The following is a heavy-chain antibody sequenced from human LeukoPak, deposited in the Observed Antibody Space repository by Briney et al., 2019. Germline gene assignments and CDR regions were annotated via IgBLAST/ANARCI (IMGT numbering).Heavy chain of an antibody. CDR2: IYYSGST. D-gene: IGHD3-22*01. CDR3: ARETSSGIDAFDI. J-gene: IGHJ3*02. Sequence: SETLSLTCTVSGGSISSYYWSWIRQPPGKGLEWIGYIYYSGSTNYNPSLKSRVTISVDTSKNQFSLKLSSVTAADTAVYYCARETSSGIDAFDIWGQGTMVTVSS. CDR1: GGSISSYY. V-gene: IGHV4-59*01.